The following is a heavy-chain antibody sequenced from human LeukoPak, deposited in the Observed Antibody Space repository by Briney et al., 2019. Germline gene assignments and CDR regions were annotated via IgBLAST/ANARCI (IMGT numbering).Heavy chain of an antibody. V-gene: IGHV4-34*01. Sequence: SETLSLTCAVYGGSFSGYYWSWIRQPPGKGLEWIGEINHSGSTNYNPSLKSRVTISVDTSKNQFSLKLSSVTAADTAVYYCARGLRLSQVYYGMDVWGQGTTVTVSS. CDR1: GGSFSGYY. CDR2: INHSGST. CDR3: ARGLRLSQVYYGMDV. J-gene: IGHJ6*02. D-gene: IGHD5/OR15-5a*01.